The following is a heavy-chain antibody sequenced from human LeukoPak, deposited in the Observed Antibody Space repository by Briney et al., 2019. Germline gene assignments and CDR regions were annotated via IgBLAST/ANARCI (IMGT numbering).Heavy chain of an antibody. J-gene: IGHJ5*02. CDR3: ARYCSGGSCRPPSLGVNWFDP. CDR2: IYYIGST. CDR1: GGSFRGYC. Sequence: SSETLSLTCAVYGGSFRGYCWSWIRQPPGKGLEWIGYIYYIGSTNYNPSLKSRVTISVDTSKNQFSLKLNSVTAADTAVYYCARYCSGGSCRPPSLGVNWFDPWGQGTLVTVSS. D-gene: IGHD2-15*01. V-gene: IGHV4-59*08.